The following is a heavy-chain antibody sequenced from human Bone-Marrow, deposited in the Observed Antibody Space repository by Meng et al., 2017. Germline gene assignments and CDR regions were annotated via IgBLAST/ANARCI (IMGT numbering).Heavy chain of an antibody. CDR3: AREDRYYYDSRVDY. V-gene: IGHV4-34*01. D-gene: IGHD3-22*01. CDR1: GGSCSGYD. CDR2: INHSGST. J-gene: IGHJ4*02. Sequence: QVMRQQLGAGLWKPSETRSLPCAACGGSCSGYDWGRIRQPPGKGLEWIGEINHSGSTNDTPSLKSRVTISVDTSKNQFSLKLSSVTAADTAVYYCAREDRYYYDSRVDYWGQGTLVTVSS.